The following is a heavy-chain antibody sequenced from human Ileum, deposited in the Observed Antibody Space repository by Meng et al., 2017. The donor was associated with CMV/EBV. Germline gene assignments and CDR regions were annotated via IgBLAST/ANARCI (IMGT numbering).Heavy chain of an antibody. V-gene: IGHV7-4-1*02. CDR3: ARDGLDGSYFDY. J-gene: IGHJ4*01. CDR2: INTNTGEP. CDR1: GYTFTTNS. Sequence: QVQLVQSGSELKKPGASVKVSCKASGYTFTTNSLIWVRQAPGQGPEWMGWINTNTGEPMYARDFTGRFVFSLDTSVSTAYLQISSLKAEDTAVYYGARDGLDGSYFDYWGHGTLVTVSS. D-gene: IGHD5-24*01.